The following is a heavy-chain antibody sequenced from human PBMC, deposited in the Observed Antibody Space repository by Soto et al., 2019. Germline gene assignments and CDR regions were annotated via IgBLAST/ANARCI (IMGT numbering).Heavy chain of an antibody. CDR2: IIPIFGTA. D-gene: IGHD5-18*01. V-gene: IGHV1-69*01. CDR1: GGTFSSYA. CDR3: ATRGRYSYGLYYYYGMDV. Sequence: QVQLVQSGAEVKKPGSSVKVSCKASGGTFSSYAISWVRQAPGQGLEWMGGIIPIFGTANYAQKFQGRVTTTADESTSTAYMELSSLRSEDTAVYYCATRGRYSYGLYYYYGMDVWGQGTTVTVSS. J-gene: IGHJ6*02.